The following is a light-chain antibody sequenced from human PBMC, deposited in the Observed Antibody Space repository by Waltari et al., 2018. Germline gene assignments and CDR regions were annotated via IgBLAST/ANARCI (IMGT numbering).Light chain of an antibody. CDR1: QSVSSD. Sequence: EVVMTQSPGTLFVSPGERATLSCRASQSVSSDLVWYQQKPGQAPSLLIYGASTRATGVPARFGGSGSGTRFTLTISNIQSEDSAVYYCQQYNNWPPLTFGGGTKVEIK. J-gene: IGKJ4*01. CDR2: GAS. CDR3: QQYNNWPPLT. V-gene: IGKV3-15*01.